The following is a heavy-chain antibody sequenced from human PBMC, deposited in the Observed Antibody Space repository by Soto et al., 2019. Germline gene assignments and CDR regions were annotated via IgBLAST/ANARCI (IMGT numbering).Heavy chain of an antibody. CDR2: IYHSGTT. Sequence: QVQLQESGPGLVRPSGTLSLTCAVSGGSISSSYWWTWVRQPPGKGLEWIGEIYHSGTTNDNPSRKGRVSRLESKTQTPSSLERGPVTVAETAVYSCARCRPRWGDYLVVGHWYGMDVRGQGTTVGVSS. J-gene: IGHJ6*02. V-gene: IGHV4-4*02. D-gene: IGHD4-17*01. CDR3: ARCRPRWGDYLVVGHWYGMDV. CDR1: GGSISSSYW.